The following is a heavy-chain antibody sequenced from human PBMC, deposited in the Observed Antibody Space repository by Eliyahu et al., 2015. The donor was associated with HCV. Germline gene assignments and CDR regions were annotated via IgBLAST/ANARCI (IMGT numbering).Heavy chain of an antibody. D-gene: IGHD6-13*01. V-gene: IGHV3-7*01. CDR1: GFTFTNFW. J-gene: IGHJ4*02. CDR3: TKTYSATAGDY. Sequence: EVQLVESGGGLVQPGESLXLSCSASGFTFTNFWMTWVXXAPGKGXEXLANIXQDGGQKYYVDSVRGRFTISRDNAKNSVYLQMNSLRAEDTAVYYCTKTYSATAGDYWGQGTLVTVPS. CDR2: IXQDGGQK.